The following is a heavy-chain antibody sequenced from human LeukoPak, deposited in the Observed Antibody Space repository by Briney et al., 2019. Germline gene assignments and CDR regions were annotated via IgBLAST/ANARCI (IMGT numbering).Heavy chain of an antibody. V-gene: IGHV3-48*03. D-gene: IGHD4-17*01. CDR3: ARSFGDTYYWYFGL. CDR2: ISSRGSSM. J-gene: IGHJ2*01. Sequence: PGGSLRLSCAASGFTLSGYEMNWARQAPGKGLEWVSSISSRGSSMYYVDSVKGRFTISRDNAKNSLYLQMNSLRAEDTATYYCARSFGDTYYWYFGLWGRGTLLTVSS. CDR1: GFTLSGYE.